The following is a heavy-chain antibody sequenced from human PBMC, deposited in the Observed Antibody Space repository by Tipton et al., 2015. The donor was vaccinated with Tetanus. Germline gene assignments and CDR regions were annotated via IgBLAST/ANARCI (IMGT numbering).Heavy chain of an antibody. CDR3: ARSRGGTRVYYAIAF. J-gene: IGHJ4*02. Sequence: QSGAEVKRPGSSVKVSCKTSGGSFSTYITSWVRQAPGQGLEWMGGIIPIFGTITYAQKFKGRVTITADKSTNTAYMELSSLRSEDTGVYYCARSRGGTRVYYAIAFWGQGTLVTVSS. CDR2: IIPIFGTI. D-gene: IGHD3-22*01. CDR1: GGSFSTYI. V-gene: IGHV1-69*06.